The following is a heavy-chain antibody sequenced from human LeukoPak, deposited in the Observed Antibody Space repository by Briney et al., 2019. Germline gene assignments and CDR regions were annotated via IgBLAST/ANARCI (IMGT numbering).Heavy chain of an antibody. CDR2: IQTSGST. V-gene: IGHV4-4*09. J-gene: IGHJ6*03. CDR1: GGSIDSYY. D-gene: IGHD2-2*01. Sequence: PSETLSITCTVSGGSIDSYYWSWIRQPPGKGLEWIGYIQTSGSTNYSPSLKSRVTISIDTSKNQFSLKLSSVTAADTAVYYCASHTRYCSRTSCSSYYYMDVWGKGTTVTVSS. CDR3: ASHTRYCSRTSCSSYYYMDV.